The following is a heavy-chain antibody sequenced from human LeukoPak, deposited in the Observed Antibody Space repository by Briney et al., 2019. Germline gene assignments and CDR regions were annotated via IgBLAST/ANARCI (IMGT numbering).Heavy chain of an antibody. D-gene: IGHD3-22*01. CDR3: ARGYYYDSSGYYLAAFDI. CDR1: GYTFTGYY. J-gene: IGHJ3*02. V-gene: IGHV1-2*02. Sequence: ASVKVSCKASGYTFTGYYMHWVRQAPGQGLEWMGWINPNSGGTNYAQKFQGRITMTRDTSISTAYMELSRLRSDDTAVYYCARGYYYDSSGYYLAAFDIWGQGTMVTVSS. CDR2: INPNSGGT.